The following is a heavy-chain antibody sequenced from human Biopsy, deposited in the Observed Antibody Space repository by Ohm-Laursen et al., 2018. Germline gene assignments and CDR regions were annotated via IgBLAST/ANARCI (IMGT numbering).Heavy chain of an antibody. CDR2: IYLDGNT. CDR3: VRGRAY. Sequence: SLRLPCAASGFTVSTTYMSWVRQAPGKGLEWVSIIYLDGNTYYTDSVKGRFTISRDNSKNALYLQMNSLRPADTAKYYCVRGRAYWGQGTLVTVSS. J-gene: IGHJ4*02. V-gene: IGHV3-53*01. CDR1: GFTVSTTY.